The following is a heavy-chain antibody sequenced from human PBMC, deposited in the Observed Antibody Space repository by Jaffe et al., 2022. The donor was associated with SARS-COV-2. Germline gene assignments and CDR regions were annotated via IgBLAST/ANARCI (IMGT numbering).Heavy chain of an antibody. CDR1: GFTFSSYG. J-gene: IGHJ4*02. CDR2: ISYDGSNK. V-gene: IGHV3-30*18. CDR3: AKVGWNYYGSGSLSSTDENYFDY. Sequence: QVQLVESGGGVVQPGRSLRLSCAASGFTFSSYGMHWVRQAPGKGLEWVAVISYDGSNKYYADSVKGRFTISRDNSKNTLYLQMNSLRAEDTAVYYCAKVGWNYYGSGSLSSTDENYFDYWGQGTLVTVSS. D-gene: IGHD3-10*01.